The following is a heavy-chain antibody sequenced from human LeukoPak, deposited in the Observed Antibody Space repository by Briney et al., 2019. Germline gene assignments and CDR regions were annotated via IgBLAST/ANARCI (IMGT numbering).Heavy chain of an antibody. CDR1: GFTFSVYW. J-gene: IGHJ1*01. D-gene: IGHD3-10*01. CDR2: ISGSGGRT. CDR3: AKGSKGGMIVPGERPKYFQH. V-gene: IGHV3-23*01. Sequence: AGGSLRLSCAASGFTFSVYWMSWVRQAPGKGVEWVSGISGSGGRTYYADSVKGRFTTSRGNSKTTLYLQMNSLRADDTAVYYCAKGSKGGMIVPGERPKYFQHWGQGTLVTVSS.